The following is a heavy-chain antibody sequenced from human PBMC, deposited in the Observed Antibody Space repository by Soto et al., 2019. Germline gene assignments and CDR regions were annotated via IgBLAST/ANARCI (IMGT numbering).Heavy chain of an antibody. CDR3: ARGLHSLFDY. V-gene: IGHV3-33*01. Sequence: XESLRLSCAASGFTFSNYGMHWVRQAPGKGLEWVAVIWYDGNNKYYADSVKGRFTISRDNSNNTLYVQMTSLRAEDTAVYYCARGLHSLFDYWGQGTLVTVSS. CDR1: GFTFSNYG. J-gene: IGHJ4*02. D-gene: IGHD2-21*01. CDR2: IWYDGNNK.